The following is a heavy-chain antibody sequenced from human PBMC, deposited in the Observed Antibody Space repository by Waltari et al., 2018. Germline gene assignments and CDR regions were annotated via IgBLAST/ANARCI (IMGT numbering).Heavy chain of an antibody. CDR2: IYISGST. D-gene: IGHD6-19*01. Sequence: QVQLQESGPGLVKPSETLSLTCTVSGGSIRGYYWNWIRQPAGKGLEWIGSIYISGSTQYKPSLKRRVTVSVDTSKSQFSLKLSSVTAEDTAVYYCARAVAGTIDYWGQGTLVTVSS. J-gene: IGHJ4*02. V-gene: IGHV4-4*07. CDR3: ARAVAGTIDY. CDR1: GGSIRGYY.